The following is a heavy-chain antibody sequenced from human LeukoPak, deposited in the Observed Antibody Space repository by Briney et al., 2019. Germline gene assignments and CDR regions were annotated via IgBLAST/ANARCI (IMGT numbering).Heavy chain of an antibody. CDR1: GYSISSGYY. Sequence: SETLSLTCTVSGYSISSGYYWGWIRPPPGKGLEWIGSIYHSGSTYYNPSLKSRVTISVDTSKNQFSLKLSSVTAADTAVYYCARAEQWLVYGFDYWGQGTLVTVSS. V-gene: IGHV4-38-2*02. J-gene: IGHJ4*02. CDR3: ARAEQWLVYGFDY. D-gene: IGHD6-19*01. CDR2: IYHSGST.